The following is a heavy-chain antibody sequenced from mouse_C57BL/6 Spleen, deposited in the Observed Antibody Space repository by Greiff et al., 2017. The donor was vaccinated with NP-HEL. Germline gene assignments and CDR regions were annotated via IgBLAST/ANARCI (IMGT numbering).Heavy chain of an antibody. Sequence: EVKVVESGEGLVKPGGSLKLSCAASGFTFSSYAMSWVRQTPEKRLEWVAYISSGGDYIYYADTVKGRFTSSRDNARNTLYLQMSSLKSEDTAMYYCTRDLWAMDYWGQGTSVTVSS. J-gene: IGHJ4*01. D-gene: IGHD6-1*01. CDR3: TRDLWAMDY. CDR2: ISSGGDYI. CDR1: GFTFSSYA. V-gene: IGHV5-9-1*02.